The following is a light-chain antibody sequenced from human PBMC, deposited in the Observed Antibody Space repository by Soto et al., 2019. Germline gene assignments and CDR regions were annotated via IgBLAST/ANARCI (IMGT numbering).Light chain of an antibody. V-gene: IGKV2-30*02. Sequence: DIVMTQSPLSLPVTLGQPASISCRASQSLVHSDGNTYLNWYQQRTGKSPRRLIYRVLNRDSRVPDRFSGSGSASDFTLKMSRVEAEDVGVYYFMQGTYRRTFGQGTKVEIK. CDR2: RVL. CDR1: QSLVHSDGNTY. CDR3: MQGTYRRT. J-gene: IGKJ1*01.